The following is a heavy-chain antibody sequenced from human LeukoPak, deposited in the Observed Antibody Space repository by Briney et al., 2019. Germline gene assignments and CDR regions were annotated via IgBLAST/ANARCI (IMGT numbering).Heavy chain of an antibody. CDR2: IYSGGDT. J-gene: IGHJ5*02. Sequence: GGSLRLSCAASGFTVSNNYMNWVRQAPGKGLEWVSLIYSGGDTHYADSVKGRFTISRDSSKNTLYLQMNSLRAEDTAVYYCARDPPAVRTNTYAWGQGTLVTVSS. CDR1: GFTVSNNY. D-gene: IGHD4/OR15-4a*01. CDR3: ARDPPAVRTNTYA. V-gene: IGHV3-66*01.